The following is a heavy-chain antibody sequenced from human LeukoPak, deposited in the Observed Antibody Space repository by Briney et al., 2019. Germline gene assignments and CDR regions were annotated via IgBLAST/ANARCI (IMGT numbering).Heavy chain of an antibody. CDR1: GGSFSGYY. Sequence: KPSETLSLTCAVYGGSFSGYYWSWIRQPPGKGLEWIGEINHSGSTNYNPSLKSRVTISVDTSKNQFSLKLSSVTAADTAVYYCARLHGSGRYPLEYWGQGTLVTVSS. CDR3: ARLHGSGRYPLEY. J-gene: IGHJ4*02. D-gene: IGHD3-10*01. CDR2: INHSGST. V-gene: IGHV4-34*01.